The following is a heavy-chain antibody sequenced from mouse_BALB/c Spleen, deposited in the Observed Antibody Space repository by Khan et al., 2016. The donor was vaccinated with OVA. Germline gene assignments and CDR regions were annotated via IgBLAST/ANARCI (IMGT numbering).Heavy chain of an antibody. CDR2: ISYSGRT. D-gene: IGHD1-2*01. CDR1: GYSITSYYA. V-gene: IGHV3-2*02. CDR3: ARGDNYGDAMDY. J-gene: IGHJ4*01. Sequence: VQLQQSGPGLVKPSQSLSLTCTVTGYSITSYYAWNWIRQLPGNQLEWMGYISYSGRTSYIPSLKSRTSITRDTSKNQFFLQLNSVTTADRATYVGARGDNYGDAMDYWGQGTSVTVSS.